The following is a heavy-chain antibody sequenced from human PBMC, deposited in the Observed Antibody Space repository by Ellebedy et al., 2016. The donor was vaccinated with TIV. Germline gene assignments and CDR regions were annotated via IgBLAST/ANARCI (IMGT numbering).Heavy chain of an antibody. Sequence: GESLKISCSASGFTCSSYAMHWVRQAPGKGLEFVSAIGGNGDTYYADSVKGRFTISRDDSKNALYLQMSSLRSEDTAVYYCVKDRGWLQTDDAFDIWGQGTKVTVSS. J-gene: IGHJ3*02. CDR1: GFTCSSYA. CDR3: VKDRGWLQTDDAFDI. V-gene: IGHV3-64D*09. CDR2: IGGNGDT. D-gene: IGHD5-18*01.